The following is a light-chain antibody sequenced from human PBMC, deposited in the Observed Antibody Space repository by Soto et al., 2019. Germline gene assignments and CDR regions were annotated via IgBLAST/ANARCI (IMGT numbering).Light chain of an antibody. CDR2: GSS. CDR1: ESVRSK. Sequence: EIVMTQSPATLSVSPGEGVTLSCRASESVRSKVAWYQQKPGQAPRLLIYGSSTRATGIPDRFRGSGSGTEYTLTISSLQSEDFAVYYCQQYNSWPPITLGQGTRLEIK. CDR3: QQYNSWPPIT. J-gene: IGKJ5*01. V-gene: IGKV3-15*01.